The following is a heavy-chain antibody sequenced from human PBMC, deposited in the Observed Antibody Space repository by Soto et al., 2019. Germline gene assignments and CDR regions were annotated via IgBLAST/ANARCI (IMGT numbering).Heavy chain of an antibody. J-gene: IGHJ4*02. Sequence: QVQLVQSGAEVKKPGASVRVSCKASGYTFTSYGMNWVRQAPGRRLEWMGWINPGNGKTKYSQKVQVRLIITRDTSASTAYMQLSSLTSEDTAIYYCARGGYFDGSGYLGYWGQGTLVTVSS. V-gene: IGHV1-3*01. CDR3: ARGGYFDGSGYLGY. CDR1: GYTFTSYG. CDR2: INPGNGKT. D-gene: IGHD3-22*01.